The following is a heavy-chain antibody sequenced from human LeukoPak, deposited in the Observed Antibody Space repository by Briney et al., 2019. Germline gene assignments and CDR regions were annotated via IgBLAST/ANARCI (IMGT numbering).Heavy chain of an antibody. CDR1: GFSFNTYN. Sequence: GGSLRLSCSASGFSFNTYNMNWVRQAPGKGLSWVSSISSSGVYIYYADSVKGRFTISRDNAKNTLYLQMNSLRAEDTAVYYCARGRYYAMDVWGQGTTVTVSS. CDR2: ISSSGVYI. J-gene: IGHJ6*02. V-gene: IGHV3-21*01. CDR3: ARGRYYAMDV.